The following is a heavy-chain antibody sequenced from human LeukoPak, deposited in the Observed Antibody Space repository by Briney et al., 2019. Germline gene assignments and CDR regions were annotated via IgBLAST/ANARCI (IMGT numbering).Heavy chain of an antibody. Sequence: SETLSLTCTVSGGSISSYYWSWIRQPAGKGLEWIGRIYTSGSTNYNPSLESRVTMSVDTSKNQFSLKLSSVTAADTAVYYCARDLAYDSSGYYIDYWGQGTLVTVSS. CDR1: GGSISSYY. CDR3: ARDLAYDSSGYYIDY. CDR2: IYTSGST. J-gene: IGHJ4*02. V-gene: IGHV4-4*07. D-gene: IGHD3-22*01.